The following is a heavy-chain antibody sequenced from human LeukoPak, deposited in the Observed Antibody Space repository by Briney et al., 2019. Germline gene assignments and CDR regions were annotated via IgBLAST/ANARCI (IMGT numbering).Heavy chain of an antibody. Sequence: GGSLRLSCAASGFTFSSYGMHWVRQAPGKGLEWVAIISDGGTYKFYADSVKGRFTISRDNSKNTLYLQMYSLRAEDTAVYYCAKGSGWEMSYYYYYMDVWGKGTTVTISS. V-gene: IGHV3-30*18. CDR1: GFTFSSYG. D-gene: IGHD1-26*01. CDR2: ISDGGTYK. J-gene: IGHJ6*03. CDR3: AKGSGWEMSYYYYYMDV.